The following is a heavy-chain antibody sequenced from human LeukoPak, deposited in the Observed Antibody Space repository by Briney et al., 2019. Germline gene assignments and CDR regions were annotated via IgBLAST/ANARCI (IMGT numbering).Heavy chain of an antibody. D-gene: IGHD5-24*01. CDR2: ISSSSSYI. CDR3: ARDGEMATNSE. V-gene: IGHV3-21*01. CDR1: GFTFSSYS. Sequence: GGSLRLSCAASGFTFSSYSMNWVRQAPGKGLEWVSSISSSSSYIYYADSVKGRFTISRDNSKNTLYLQMNSLRAEDTAVYYCARDGEMATNSEWGQGTLVTVSS. J-gene: IGHJ4*02.